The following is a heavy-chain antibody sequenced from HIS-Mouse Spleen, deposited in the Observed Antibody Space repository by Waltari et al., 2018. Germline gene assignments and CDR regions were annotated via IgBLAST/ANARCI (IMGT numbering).Heavy chain of an antibody. CDR3: ARGEGRELKVDY. D-gene: IGHD1-7*01. Sequence: QVQLQESGPGLVKPSQTLSLTCTVSGGSISSGGYYWSWIRQHPGKGLEWIGYIYYSGSTYYNPALKSRVTISVDTSKNQFSLKLSSVTAADTAVYYCARGEGRELKVDYWGQGTLVTVSS. CDR1: GGSISSGGYY. V-gene: IGHV4-31*03. CDR2: IYYSGST. J-gene: IGHJ4*02.